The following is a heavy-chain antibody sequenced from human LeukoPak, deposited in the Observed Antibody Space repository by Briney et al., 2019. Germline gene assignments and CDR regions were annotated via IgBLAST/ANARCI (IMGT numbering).Heavy chain of an antibody. J-gene: IGHJ4*02. CDR2: INHSGST. CDR1: GGSISSYY. V-gene: IGHV4-34*01. CDR3: ARRFYYDYVWGSYRPGYFDY. D-gene: IGHD3-16*02. Sequence: SETLSPTCTVSGGSISSYYWSWIRQPPGKGLEWIGEINHSGSTNYNPSLKSRVTISVDTSKNQFSLKLSSVTAADTAVYYCARRFYYDYVWGSYRPGYFDYWGQGTLVTVSS.